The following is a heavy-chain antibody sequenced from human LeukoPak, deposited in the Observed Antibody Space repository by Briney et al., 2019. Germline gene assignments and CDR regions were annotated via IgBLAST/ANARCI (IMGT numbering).Heavy chain of an antibody. J-gene: IGHJ3*02. CDR1: GFTFSSYG. CDR2: IWYDGSNK. V-gene: IGHV3-33*01. Sequence: PGGSLRLSCAASGFTFSSYGMHWVRQAPGKGLEWVAVIWYDGSNKYYADSVKGRFTISRDNSKNTLYLQMNSLRAEDTAVYYCARGQLVLGAFDIWGQGTMVTVSS. D-gene: IGHD6-13*01. CDR3: ARGQLVLGAFDI.